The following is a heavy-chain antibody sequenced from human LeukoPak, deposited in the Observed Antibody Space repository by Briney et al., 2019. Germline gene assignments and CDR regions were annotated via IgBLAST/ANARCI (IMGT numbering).Heavy chain of an antibody. CDR2: IYSGDSDT. V-gene: IGHV5-51*01. CDR3: ATLPSGRFPYYFDY. Sequence: GESLKISRYGSGYSFTNYCNAWRRQMPGKGLEWMVIIYSGDSDTRYSPSFQGQVTISADKSINPAYLQYNRLKTSDTALYFCATLPSGRFPYYFDYWGQGILVSVSS. J-gene: IGHJ4*02. CDR1: GYSFTNYC. D-gene: IGHD3-10*01.